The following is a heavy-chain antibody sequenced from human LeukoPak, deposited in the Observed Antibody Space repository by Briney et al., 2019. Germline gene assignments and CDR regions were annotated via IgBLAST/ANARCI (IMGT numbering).Heavy chain of an antibody. CDR3: GLHQIRSNWFDP. J-gene: IGHJ5*02. CDR2: IIPIFGTA. D-gene: IGHD5-24*01. CDR1: GGTFSSYA. Sequence: GASVKVSCKASGGTFSSYAISWVRQAPGQGLEWMGGIIPIFGTANYAQKFQGRVTITADESTSTAYMELSSLRSEDTAVYYCGLHQIRSNWFDPWGQGTLVTVSS. V-gene: IGHV1-69*13.